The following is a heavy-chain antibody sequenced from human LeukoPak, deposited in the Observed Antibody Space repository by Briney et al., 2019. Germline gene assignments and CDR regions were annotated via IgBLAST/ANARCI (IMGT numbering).Heavy chain of an antibody. CDR2: IWYDGSNK. V-gene: IGHV3-33*06. J-gene: IGHJ4*02. CDR3: AKVPGAKWLRWFDY. CDR1: GFTFSSYS. Sequence: PGGSLRLSCAASGFTFSSYSMHWVRQAPGKGLEWVAVIWYDGSNKYYADSVKGRFTISRDNSKNTLYLQMNSLRAEDTAVYYCAKVPGAKWLRWFDYWGQGTLVTVSS. D-gene: IGHD5-12*01.